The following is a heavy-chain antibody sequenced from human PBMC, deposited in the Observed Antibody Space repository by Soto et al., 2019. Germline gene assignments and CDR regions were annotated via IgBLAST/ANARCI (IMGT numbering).Heavy chain of an antibody. CDR3: ARTMEGAWFDY. D-gene: IGHD1-26*01. V-gene: IGHV3-74*01. CDR2: INGDGSSA. Sequence: EVRLVESGGGLVQPGGSLRLSCAASGFNFRNYWMHWVRQVPGKGLVWVSRINGDGSSAIYADSVKGRFTISRDNAKNTLYLQMNRLRVEDTAAYYCARTMEGAWFDYWGQGKLVTVPS. CDR1: GFNFRNYW. J-gene: IGHJ4*02.